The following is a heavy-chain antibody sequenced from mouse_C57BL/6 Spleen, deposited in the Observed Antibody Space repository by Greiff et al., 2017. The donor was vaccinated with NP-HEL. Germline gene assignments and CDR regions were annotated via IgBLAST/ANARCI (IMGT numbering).Heavy chain of an antibody. CDR3: ARSKLTGTLMDY. D-gene: IGHD4-1*01. V-gene: IGHV1-50*01. J-gene: IGHJ4*01. Sequence: VQLQQSGAELVKPGASVKLSCKASGYTFTSYWMQWVKQRPGQGLEWIGEIDPSDSYTNYNQKFKGKATLTVDTSSSTAYMQLSSLTSEDSAVYYCARSKLTGTLMDYWGQGTSVTVSS. CDR2: IDPSDSYT. CDR1: GYTFTSYW.